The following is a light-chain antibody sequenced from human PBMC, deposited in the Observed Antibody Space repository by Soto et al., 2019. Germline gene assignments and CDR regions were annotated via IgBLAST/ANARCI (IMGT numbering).Light chain of an antibody. Sequence: IMMKQSPATLSVTTEERATLSCRASQSVSSNLAWYQQKTGQAPRLLIFGASTRATGIPARFSGSGSGTDFTLTISSLQSEDFTVYYCQQRSNRPITFGHGRRLEIK. V-gene: IGKV3-15*01. J-gene: IGKJ5*01. CDR3: QQRSNRPIT. CDR2: GAS. CDR1: QSVSSN.